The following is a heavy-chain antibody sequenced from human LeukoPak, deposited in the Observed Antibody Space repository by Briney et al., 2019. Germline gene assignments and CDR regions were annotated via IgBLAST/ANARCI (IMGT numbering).Heavy chain of an antibody. CDR2: IYHSGST. Sequence: SETLSLTRAVSGYSISSGYYWGWIRQPPGKGLEWIGSIYHSGSTYYNPSLKSRVTISVDTSKNQFSLKLSSVTAADTAVYYCARLLREWLNFDYWGQGTLVTVSS. D-gene: IGHD3-3*01. CDR3: ARLLREWLNFDY. V-gene: IGHV4-38-2*01. CDR1: GYSISSGYY. J-gene: IGHJ4*02.